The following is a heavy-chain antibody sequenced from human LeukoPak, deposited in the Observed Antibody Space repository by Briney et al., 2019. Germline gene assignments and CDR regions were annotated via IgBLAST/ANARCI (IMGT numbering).Heavy chain of an antibody. Sequence: GGSLRLSCAASGFTFSDYYMDWVRQASGKGLDCVARIRNKANTYTTEYAASVKGRFTISRDESKNSLYLQMNSLKTEDTAVYFCARAGVGTRYFDLWGRGTLVTVSS. CDR1: GFTFSDYY. CDR3: ARAGVGTRYFDL. J-gene: IGHJ2*01. CDR2: IRNKANTYTT. V-gene: IGHV3-72*01. D-gene: IGHD6-13*01.